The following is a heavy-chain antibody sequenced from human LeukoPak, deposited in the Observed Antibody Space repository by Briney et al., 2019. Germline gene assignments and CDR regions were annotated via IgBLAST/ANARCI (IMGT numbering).Heavy chain of an antibody. CDR2: INAYNGNT. D-gene: IGHD6-13*01. CDR1: GYTFTSYI. V-gene: IGHV1-18*01. Sequence: ASVKVSCKASGYTFTSYIISWVRQAPGQGLEWMGWINAYNGNTDYAQRVQGRVTMTTDTSTSTAYMELRSLRSDDTAVYYCARDRHIAAAVYYYYMDIWGKGTPVTVSS. J-gene: IGHJ6*03. CDR3: ARDRHIAAAVYYYYMDI.